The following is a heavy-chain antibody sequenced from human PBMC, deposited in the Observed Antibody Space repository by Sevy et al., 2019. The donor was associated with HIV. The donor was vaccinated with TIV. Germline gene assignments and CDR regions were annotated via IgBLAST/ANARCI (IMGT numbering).Heavy chain of an antibody. CDR1: GYTFTGYY. CDR3: VRDDRAGYFEY. J-gene: IGHJ4*02. V-gene: IGHV1-2*02. Sequence: ASVKVSCKASGYTFTGYYMHWVRQAPGQGLQWMGWINPDSGGLNYAPKFQGRVTLTRDTSSSTAYMELSRLKSDDTAVYYCVRDDRAGYFEYWGQGTLVTVSS. D-gene: IGHD6-13*01. CDR2: INPDSGGL.